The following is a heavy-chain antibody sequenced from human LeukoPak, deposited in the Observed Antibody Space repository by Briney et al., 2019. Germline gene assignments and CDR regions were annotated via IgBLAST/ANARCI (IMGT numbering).Heavy chain of an antibody. Sequence: PSETLSLTCTVSGASIGSYFWSWIRQPPGKGLEWIGYISYSGNTNYNPSLKSRVTISLDTSKNQLSLKLSSVTAADTAVYYCARAQHCSSTSCPTGWLDPWGQGTLVTVSS. CDR3: ARAQHCSSTSCPTGWLDP. D-gene: IGHD2-2*01. CDR2: ISYSGNT. J-gene: IGHJ5*02. CDR1: GASIGSYF. V-gene: IGHV4-59*01.